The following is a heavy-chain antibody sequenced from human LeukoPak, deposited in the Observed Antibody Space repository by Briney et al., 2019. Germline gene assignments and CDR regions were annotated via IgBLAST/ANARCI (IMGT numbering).Heavy chain of an antibody. CDR1: GYTFTSYD. V-gene: IGHV1-8*01. J-gene: IGHJ5*02. D-gene: IGHD6-6*01. CDR3: ARPAARGHWFDP. CDR2: MNPNSGNT. Sequence: ASVKVSCKASGYTFTSYDINWVRQATGQGLEWMGWMNPNSGNTGYAQKFQGRVTMTRNTSISTAYMELSSLRSEDTAVYYCARPAARGHWFDPWGQRALVTVSS.